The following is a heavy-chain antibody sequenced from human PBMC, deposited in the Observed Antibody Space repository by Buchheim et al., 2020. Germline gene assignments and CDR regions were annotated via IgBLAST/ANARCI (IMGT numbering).Heavy chain of an antibody. CDR1: GGSFSGYY. CDR3: ASFWGSGSYPYYYGMDV. Sequence: QVQLQQWGAGLLKPSETLSLTCAVYGGSFSGYYWSWIRQPPGKGLEWIGEINHRGSTNYNPSLKSRVTISVDTTKNQFSLNLSSVIAADTAVYYCASFWGSGSYPYYYGMDVWGQGTT. CDR2: INHRGST. D-gene: IGHD3-10*01. V-gene: IGHV4-34*01. J-gene: IGHJ6*02.